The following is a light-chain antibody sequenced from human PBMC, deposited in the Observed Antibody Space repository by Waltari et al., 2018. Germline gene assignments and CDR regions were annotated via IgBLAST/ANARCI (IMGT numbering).Light chain of an antibody. CDR2: EGS. Sequence: QSALTQPASVSGSPGQSITISCTGTSSDVGSYNLVSWYQQHPGKAHKLMICEGSKRPSGVSNRFSGSKSGNTASLTISGLQAEDEADYYCCSYAGSRTFVVFGGGTKLTVL. CDR1: SSDVGSYNL. V-gene: IGLV2-23*03. J-gene: IGLJ3*02. CDR3: CSYAGSRTFVV.